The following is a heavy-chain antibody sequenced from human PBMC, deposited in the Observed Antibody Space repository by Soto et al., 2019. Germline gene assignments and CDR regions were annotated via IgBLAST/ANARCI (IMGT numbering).Heavy chain of an antibody. J-gene: IGHJ6*02. CDR3: ARDLLRYSSGWYYYYYGMDV. CDR2: INAGNGNT. D-gene: IGHD6-19*01. Sequence: ASVKVSCKASGYTFTSYAMHWVRQAPGQRLEWMGWINAGNGNTKYSQKFQGRVTITRDTSASTAYMELSSLRSEDTAVYYCARDLLRYSSGWYYYYYGMDVWGQGTTVTV. V-gene: IGHV1-3*01. CDR1: GYTFTSYA.